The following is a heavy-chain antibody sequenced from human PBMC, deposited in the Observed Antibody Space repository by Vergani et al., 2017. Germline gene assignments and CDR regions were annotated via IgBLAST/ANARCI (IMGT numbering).Heavy chain of an antibody. J-gene: IGHJ4*02. CDR2: ISYDGSNK. V-gene: IGHV3-30-3*01. CDR3: AMRRTTAMVVFGDY. Sequence: QVQLVESGGGVVQPGRSLRLSCAASGFTFSSYAMHWVRQAPGKGLEWVAVISYDGSNKYYADSVKGRFTISRDNSKNTLYLQMNSLRAEDTAVYYCAMRRTTAMVVFGDYWGQGTLVTVSS. CDR1: GFTFSSYA. D-gene: IGHD5-18*01.